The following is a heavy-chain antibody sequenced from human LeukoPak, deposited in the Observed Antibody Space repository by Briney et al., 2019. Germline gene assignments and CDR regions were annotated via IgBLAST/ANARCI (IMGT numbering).Heavy chain of an antibody. Sequence: AXVKVSCKASGYTFTSYDINRVRQAPGQGLEWMGWINPKSGNTVNAQKFQGRVTMTMNTSISAAYMEQSSLRSEDTAVYYCARVVVPAAIVSRYYYYYMDVRGKGTTVTVSS. J-gene: IGHJ6*03. D-gene: IGHD2-2*02. V-gene: IGHV1-8*01. CDR1: GYTFTSYD. CDR2: INPKSGNT. CDR3: ARVVVPAAIVSRYYYYYMDV.